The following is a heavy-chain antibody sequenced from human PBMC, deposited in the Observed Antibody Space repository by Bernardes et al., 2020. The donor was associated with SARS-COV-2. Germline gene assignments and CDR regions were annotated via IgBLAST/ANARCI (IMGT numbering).Heavy chain of an antibody. CDR3: ARGVPGY. CDR1: GGSFSGYQ. CDR2: INHSGTT. Sequence: SETLSLTCAVYGGSFSGYQWSWVRQPPGKGLEWIGQINHSGTTKYNPSLKSRVTISVDTSKNQFSLKLTSVTATDTAVYYCARGVPGYWGQGTLVTVSS. V-gene: IGHV4-34*01. J-gene: IGHJ4*02.